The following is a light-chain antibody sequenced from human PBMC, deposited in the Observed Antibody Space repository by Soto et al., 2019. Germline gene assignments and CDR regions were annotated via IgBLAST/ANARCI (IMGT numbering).Light chain of an antibody. CDR3: AAWDDSLNGYV. CDR1: SSNIGSNT. CDR2: IND. V-gene: IGLV1-44*01. J-gene: IGLJ1*01. Sequence: QSALTQPPSASGAPGQRVTISCSGGSSNIGSNTVNWYQQLPETAPKLLIYINDQRPSGVPGRFSGSKSGTSASLAISGLQSEDEADHYCAAWDDSLNGYVFGTGTKVTVL.